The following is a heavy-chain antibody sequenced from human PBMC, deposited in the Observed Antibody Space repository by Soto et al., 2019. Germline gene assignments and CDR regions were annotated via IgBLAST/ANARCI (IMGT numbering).Heavy chain of an antibody. CDR2: IIPIFGTA. D-gene: IGHD6-13*01. CDR1: GGTFSSYA. J-gene: IGHJ6*02. V-gene: IGHV1-69*06. CDR3: ARDHSSSSYYYYYGMDA. Sequence: GASVKVSCKASGGTFSSYAISWVRQAPGQGLEWMGGIIPIFGTANYAQKFQGRVTITADKSTSTAYMELSSLRSEDTAVYYCARDHSSSSYYYYYGMDAWGQGTTVTVSS.